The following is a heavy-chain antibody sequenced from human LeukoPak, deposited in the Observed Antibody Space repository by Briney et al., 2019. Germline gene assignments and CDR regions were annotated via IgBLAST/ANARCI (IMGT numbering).Heavy chain of an antibody. Sequence: GASVKVSCKASGHTFTGYYMHWVRQAPGQGLEWMGWINPNSGGTNYAQKFQGRVTMTRDTSISTAYMELSRLRSDDTAVYYCAIGVGAITDYFDYWGQGTLVTVSS. CDR2: INPNSGGT. V-gene: IGHV1-2*02. CDR3: AIGVGAITDYFDY. D-gene: IGHD1-26*01. CDR1: GHTFTGYY. J-gene: IGHJ4*02.